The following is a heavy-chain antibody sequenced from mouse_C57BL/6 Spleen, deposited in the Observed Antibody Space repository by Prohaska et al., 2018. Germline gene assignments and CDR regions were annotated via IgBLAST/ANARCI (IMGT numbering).Heavy chain of an antibody. Sequence: QVTLKESGPGLLQSSQTLSLTCSFSGFSLSTSGMGVSWIRQPSGKGLEWLAHIYWDDDKRYNPSLKSRLTSSKDTSRNQVFIKITSVDTADSGRYYGARSDYDWFAYWGQGTLVTVSA. D-gene: IGHD2-4*01. J-gene: IGHJ3*01. CDR1: GFSLSTSGMG. CDR2: IYWDDDK. CDR3: ARSDYDWFAY. V-gene: IGHV8-12*01.